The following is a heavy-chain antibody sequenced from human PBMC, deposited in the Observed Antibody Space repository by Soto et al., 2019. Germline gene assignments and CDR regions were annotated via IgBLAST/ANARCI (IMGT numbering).Heavy chain of an antibody. CDR2: IYYSGSI. CDR1: GGSISSYY. V-gene: IGHV4-59*08. J-gene: IGHJ2*01. D-gene: IGHD3-10*02. Sequence: QVQLQESGPGLVKPSETLSLTCTVSGGSISSYYWSWIRQPPGKGLEWIGYIYYSGSINYNPALTSRVTISVDTSKYRFSLKLSSVTAADTAVYYCARHGYYVPYWYFDLWGRGTLFTVSS. CDR3: ARHGYYVPYWYFDL.